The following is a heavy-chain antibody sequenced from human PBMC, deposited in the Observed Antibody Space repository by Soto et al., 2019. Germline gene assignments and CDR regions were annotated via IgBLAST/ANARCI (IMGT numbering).Heavy chain of an antibody. CDR1: GFTFSSYG. Sequence: GGSLRLSCAASGFTFSSYGMHWVRQAPGKGLEWVAVISYDGSNKYYADSVKGRFTISRDNSKNTLYLQMNSLRAEDTAVYYCAKPSSGWYGMDVWGQGTTVTV. CDR2: ISYDGSNK. J-gene: IGHJ6*02. V-gene: IGHV3-30*18. D-gene: IGHD6-19*01. CDR3: AKPSSGWYGMDV.